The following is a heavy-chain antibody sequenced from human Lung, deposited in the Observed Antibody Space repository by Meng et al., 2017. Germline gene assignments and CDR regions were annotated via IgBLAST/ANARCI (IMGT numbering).Heavy chain of an antibody. J-gene: IGHJ4*02. CDR3: ARDEDISAAGKLFGDY. Sequence: VTCGVGVKKPGASVKVSCKPSGYNCPDYYIHWVRRAPGQGLEWMGRINPKSGDTHYAQKFQARVTMTGDTSISTAYMELSGLRSDDTAMYYCARDEDISAAGKLFGDYWGQGTLVTVSS. V-gene: IGHV1-2*06. CDR2: INPKSGDT. CDR1: GYNCPDYY. D-gene: IGHD6-25*01.